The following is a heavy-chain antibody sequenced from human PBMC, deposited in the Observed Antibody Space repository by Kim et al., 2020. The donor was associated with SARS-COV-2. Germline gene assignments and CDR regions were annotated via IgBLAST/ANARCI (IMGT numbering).Heavy chain of an antibody. Sequence: GGSLRLSCAASGFTFSSYTMNWVRQAPGKGLEWVSGISGSGGSTYYADSVKGRFTISRDNSKNTLYLQMNRLRVEDTAVYYCAERFGYFDYWGQGSLVTVSS. J-gene: IGHJ4*02. CDR1: GFTFSSYT. CDR2: ISGSGGST. D-gene: IGHD3-10*01. CDR3: AERFGYFDY. V-gene: IGHV3-23*01.